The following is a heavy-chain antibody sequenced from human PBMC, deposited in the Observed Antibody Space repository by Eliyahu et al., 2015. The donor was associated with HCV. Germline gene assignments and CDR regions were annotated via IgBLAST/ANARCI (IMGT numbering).Heavy chain of an antibody. CDR1: GGXITTYY. D-gene: IGHD6-19*01. J-gene: IGHJ5*02. V-gene: IGHV4-59*13. CDR3: ASGGGGIAVAGTGGWFDP. Sequence: QVQLQESGPGLVKPSETLSLTCTVSGGXITTYYRXRXRXPPGKGLEWXGYIHXSGGTNYNPSLKSRVTIXVDTSKNQFSLNLTSVTAADTAVYYCASGGGGIAVAGTGGWFDPWGQGTLVTVSS. CDR2: IHXSGGT.